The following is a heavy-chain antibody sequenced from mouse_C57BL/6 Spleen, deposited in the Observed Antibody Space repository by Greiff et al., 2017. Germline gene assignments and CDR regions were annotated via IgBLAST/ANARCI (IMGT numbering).Heavy chain of an antibody. CDR2: IHPSDSDT. V-gene: IGHV1-74*01. CDR1: GYTFTSYW. J-gene: IGHJ3*01. D-gene: IGHD1-1*01. CDR3: AIEGSSYGFAY. Sequence: QVHVKQPGAELVKPGASVKVSCKASGYTFTSYWMHWVKQRPGQGLEWIGRIHPSDSDTNYNQKFKGKATLTVDKSSSTAYMQLSSLTSEDSAVYYCAIEGSSYGFAYWGQGTLVTVSA.